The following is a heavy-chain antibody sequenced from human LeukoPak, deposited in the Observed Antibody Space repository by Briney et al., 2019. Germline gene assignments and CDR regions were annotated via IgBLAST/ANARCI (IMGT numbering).Heavy chain of an antibody. J-gene: IGHJ4*02. CDR3: ARDLRRDCSTTTCYAFDY. V-gene: IGHV3-23*01. CDR1: GFTFSSYA. CDR2: ISGSGGLT. D-gene: IGHD2-2*01. Sequence: GGSLRLSCAASGFTFSSYAMSWVRQAPGKGLEWVSAISGSGGLTYYADSVKGRFTISRDNSKNTLYLQMNSLRADDTAVYYCARDLRRDCSTTTCYAFDYWGQGTLVTVSS.